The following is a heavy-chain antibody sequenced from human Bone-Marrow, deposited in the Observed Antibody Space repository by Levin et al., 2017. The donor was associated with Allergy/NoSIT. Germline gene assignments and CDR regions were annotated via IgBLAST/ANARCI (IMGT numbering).Heavy chain of an antibody. V-gene: IGHV3-48*02. CDR2: ITSSGDGT. J-gene: IGHJ4*02. D-gene: IGHD3-22*01. Sequence: PGGSLRLSCAASGFTFRHYTMNWVRQAPGKGLEWVSCITSSGDGTYYADSVKGRFTISRDNAKNSLYLQLNRLRDEDTAMYYCARDAARGYYDSSGYSGDHWGQGTLVTFSS. CDR1: GFTFRHYT. CDR3: ARDAARGYYDSSGYSGDH.